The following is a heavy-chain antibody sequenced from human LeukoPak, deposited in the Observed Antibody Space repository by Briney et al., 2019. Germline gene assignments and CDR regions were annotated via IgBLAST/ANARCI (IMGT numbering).Heavy chain of an antibody. CDR3: AKGRAGEIRDAFDI. D-gene: IGHD5-24*01. V-gene: IGHV3-9*01. Sequence: PGGSLRLSCAASGFTFADYAMHWVRQTPGKGLEWVSGISWNSGSIGYADSVKGRFTISRDNAKNSLYLQMDSLRAEDTALYYCAKGRAGEIRDAFDIWGQGTMVTVSS. J-gene: IGHJ3*02. CDR1: GFTFADYA. CDR2: ISWNSGSI.